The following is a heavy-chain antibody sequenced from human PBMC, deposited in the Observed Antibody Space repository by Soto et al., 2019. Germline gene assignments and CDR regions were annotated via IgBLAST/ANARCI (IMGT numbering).Heavy chain of an antibody. Sequence: GGSLRLSCAASGFTFSSFAMSWVRQTPGKGLVWVSAISGSGDNTYYADSVKGRFTISRDNSKNTLSLQMNSLSVDDTAVYYCAKDHFGSGTYYSLIDSWGQGTLVTVSS. D-gene: IGHD3-10*01. J-gene: IGHJ4*02. CDR1: GFTFSSFA. CDR2: ISGSGDNT. CDR3: AKDHFGSGTYYSLIDS. V-gene: IGHV3-23*01.